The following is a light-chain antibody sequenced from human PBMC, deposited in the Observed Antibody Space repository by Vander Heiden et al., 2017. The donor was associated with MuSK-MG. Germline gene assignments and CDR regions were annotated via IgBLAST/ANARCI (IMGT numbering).Light chain of an antibody. V-gene: IGKV1-33*01. Sequence: DVQMTQSPSSLSASVGDRVTITCQASQHITDYLNWYQQRPGKAPKLLIYGASHLETGVPSRFGGSGSGTDFTFTISSLQSEDFATYYCQQDPDLVTFGGGTKVEIK. J-gene: IGKJ4*01. CDR3: QQDPDLVT. CDR1: QHITDY. CDR2: GAS.